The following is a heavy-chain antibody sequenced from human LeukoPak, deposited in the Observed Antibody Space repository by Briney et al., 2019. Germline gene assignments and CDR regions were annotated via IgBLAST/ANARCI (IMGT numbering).Heavy chain of an antibody. V-gene: IGHV3-53*01. CDR1: GFTVSSSY. J-gene: IGHJ4*02. CDR2: IYSGGDT. CDR3: ARDARGGYVLDS. Sequence: GGSLRLSCAASGFTVSSSYMSWVRQAPGKGLEWVSVIYSGGDTYYAESVKGRFTISRDNSKNTLYLQMNSPRAEDTAVYYCARDARGGYVLDSWGQGTLVTVSS. D-gene: IGHD5-12*01.